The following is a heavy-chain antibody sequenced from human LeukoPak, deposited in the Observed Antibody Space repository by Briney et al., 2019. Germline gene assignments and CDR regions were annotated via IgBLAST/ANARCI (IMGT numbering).Heavy chain of an antibody. CDR1: GGTFSSYA. Sequence: SVKVSCKASGGTFSSYAISWVRQAPGQGLEWMGRIIPIFGIANYAQKFQGRVTITADKSTSTAYMKLSSLRSEDTAVYYCARDQVAGTGWFDYWGQGTLVTVSS. D-gene: IGHD6-19*01. J-gene: IGHJ4*02. CDR2: IIPIFGIA. CDR3: ARDQVAGTGWFDY. V-gene: IGHV1-69*04.